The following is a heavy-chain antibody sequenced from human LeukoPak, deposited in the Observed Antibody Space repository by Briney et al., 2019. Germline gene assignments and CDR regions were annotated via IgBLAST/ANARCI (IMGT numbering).Heavy chain of an antibody. CDR3: VRDLT. CDR2: ITNDGRST. CDR1: GFTFSASA. V-gene: IGHV3-64D*06. D-gene: IGHD4/OR15-4a*01. Sequence: GGSLRLSCSACGFTFSASAMHWVRQAPGKGPQFVSAITNDGRSTYYADSVKGRFTISRDNSENTLYLQMSILRREDTAVYYCVRDLTWGQGTLVTVSS. J-gene: IGHJ4*02.